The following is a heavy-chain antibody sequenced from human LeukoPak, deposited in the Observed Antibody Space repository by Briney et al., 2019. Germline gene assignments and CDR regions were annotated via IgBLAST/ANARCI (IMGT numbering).Heavy chain of an antibody. V-gene: IGHV3-21*01. D-gene: IGHD3-3*01. CDR3: ATIRGVIGYMDV. CDR2: ISSSGDFI. Sequence: PGGSLRLSCATSGFTFSTYAMNWVRRAPGKGLEWVSSISSSGDFIYYADSLKGRFTISRDNAKNSLYLQINSLRAEDTAVYYCATIRGVIGYMDVWGKGTTVTVSS. J-gene: IGHJ6*03. CDR1: GFTFSTYA.